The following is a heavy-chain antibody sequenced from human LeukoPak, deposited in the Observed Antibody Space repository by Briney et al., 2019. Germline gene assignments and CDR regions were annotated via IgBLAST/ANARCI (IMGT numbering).Heavy chain of an antibody. CDR2: IYSSGST. V-gene: IGHV4-4*07. J-gene: IGHJ6*03. CDR1: GGSISSHY. CDR3: ARDDTTVTTLSNYYYMDV. D-gene: IGHD4-17*01. Sequence: PSETLSLTCNVSGGSISSHYWSCIRQPAGKGLEWIGHIYSSGSTIYNPSLKSRVTISVDKSKNQFSLKLSSVTAADTAVYYCARDDTTVTTLSNYYYMDVWGKGTTVTVSS.